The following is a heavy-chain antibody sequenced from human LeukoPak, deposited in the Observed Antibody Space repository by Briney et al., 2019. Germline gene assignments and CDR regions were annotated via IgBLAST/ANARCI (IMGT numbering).Heavy chain of an antibody. CDR1: GGSVSSGSYY. CDR3: ARRYSSGFYYFDY. CDR2: INHSESA. Sequence: SETLSLTCTVSGGSVSSGSYYWTWIRQPPGKGLEWIGEINHSESANHSPSLKSRLTMSVDTSKSQFSLRLNSVTAADTATYYCARRYSSGFYYFDYWGQGALVTVSS. D-gene: IGHD6-19*01. J-gene: IGHJ4*02. V-gene: IGHV4-61*01.